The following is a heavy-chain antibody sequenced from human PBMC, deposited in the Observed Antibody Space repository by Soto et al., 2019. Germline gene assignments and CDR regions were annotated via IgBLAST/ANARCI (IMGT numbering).Heavy chain of an antibody. CDR2: ISYDGSNK. V-gene: IGHV3-30-3*01. Sequence: QVQLVESGGGVVQPGRSLRLSCAASGFTFSSYAMHWVRQAPGKGLVRVAVISYDGSNKYYADSVKGRFTISRDNSKNTLYLQMNSLRAEDTAVYYCARDDLEMATTYFDYWGQGTLVTVSS. D-gene: IGHD1-1*01. CDR3: ARDDLEMATTYFDY. CDR1: GFTFSSYA. J-gene: IGHJ4*02.